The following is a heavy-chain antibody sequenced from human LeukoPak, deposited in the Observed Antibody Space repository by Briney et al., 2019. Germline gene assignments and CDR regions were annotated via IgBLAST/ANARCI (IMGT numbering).Heavy chain of an antibody. J-gene: IGHJ4*02. V-gene: IGHV3-74*01. CDR3: AHLLFSPYCGGDCYAATSDY. D-gene: IGHD2-21*02. CDR1: GFTFSSYW. CDR2: INSDGSST. Sequence: PGGSVRLSCAASGFTFSSYWMHWVRQAPGKGLVWVSRINSDGSSTSYADSVKGRFTISRDNAKNTLYLQMNSLRAEDTAVYYCAHLLFSPYCGGDCYAATSDYWGQGTLVTVSP.